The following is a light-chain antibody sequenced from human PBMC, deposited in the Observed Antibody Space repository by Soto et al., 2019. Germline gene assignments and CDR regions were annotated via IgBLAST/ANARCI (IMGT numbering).Light chain of an antibody. CDR1: RSVSSN. CDR3: QQYNNWPRT. Sequence: EIVMMQSPATLSVSPGERATLSCRASRSVSSNLAWYQQKPGQAPRLLIYGASTRATGIPARFSGSGSGTEFTLTISSLQSEDFAVYYCQQYNNWPRTFGQGTRWIS. V-gene: IGKV3-15*01. CDR2: GAS. J-gene: IGKJ1*01.